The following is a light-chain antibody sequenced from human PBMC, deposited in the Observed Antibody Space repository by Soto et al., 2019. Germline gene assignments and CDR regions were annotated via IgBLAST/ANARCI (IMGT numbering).Light chain of an antibody. CDR2: EVS. V-gene: IGLV2-14*01. CDR1: SSDVGGYNY. J-gene: IGLJ1*01. CDR3: SSYTSSSPYV. Sequence: QSALTQPAFVSGSPGQSITISCTGTSSDVGGYNYVSWYQQHPGKAPKLMIYEVSNRPSGVSNRFSGSKSGNTASLTISGLQAEDEADYYCSSYTSSSPYVFGTGTKVTV.